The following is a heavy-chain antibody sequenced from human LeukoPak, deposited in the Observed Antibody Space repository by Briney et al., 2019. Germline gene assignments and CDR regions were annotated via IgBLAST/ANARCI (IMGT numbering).Heavy chain of an antibody. J-gene: IGHJ4*02. V-gene: IGHV3-72*01. CDR2: TRNKANSYTT. CDR3: TGNYYGSGSYADFDY. CDR1: GFTFSDHY. D-gene: IGHD3-10*01. Sequence: PGGSLRLSCAASGFTFSDHYMDWVRQAPGKGLEWVGRTRNKANSYTTEYAASVKGRFTISRDDSKNTAYLQMDSLKTEDTAVYYCTGNYYGSGSYADFDYWGQGTLVTVSS.